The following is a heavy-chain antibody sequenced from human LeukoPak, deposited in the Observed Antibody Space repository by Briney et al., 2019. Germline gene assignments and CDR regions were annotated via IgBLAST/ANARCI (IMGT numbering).Heavy chain of an antibody. CDR2: ISGSGGST. V-gene: IGHV3-23*01. CDR1: GFTFSSAW. D-gene: IGHD3-16*01. Sequence: GGSLRLSCAASGFTFSSAWMNWVRQAPGKGLEWVSAISGSGGSTYYADSVKGRFTISRDNSKNTLYLQMNSLRAEDTAVYYCAKVLRLGALDYWGQGTLVTVSS. J-gene: IGHJ4*02. CDR3: AKVLRLGALDY.